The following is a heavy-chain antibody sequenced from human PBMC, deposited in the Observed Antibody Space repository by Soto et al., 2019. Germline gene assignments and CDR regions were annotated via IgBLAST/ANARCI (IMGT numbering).Heavy chain of an antibody. CDR3: ARHVWGSYRYCAY. D-gene: IGHD3-16*02. J-gene: IGHJ4*02. CDR2: IYHSGST. Sequence: PSETLSLTCAVSGGSISSGGYSWSWIRQPPGKGLEWIGYIYHSGSTYYNPSLKSRVTISVDRSKNQFSLKLSSVTAADTAVYYCARHVWGSYRYCAYWGQGTLVTVSS. CDR1: GGSISSGGYS. V-gene: IGHV4-30-2*01.